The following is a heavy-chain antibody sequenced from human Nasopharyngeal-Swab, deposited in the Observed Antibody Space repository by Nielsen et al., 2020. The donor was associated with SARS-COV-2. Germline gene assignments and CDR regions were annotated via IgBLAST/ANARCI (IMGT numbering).Heavy chain of an antibody. CDR2: IYYSGNT. D-gene: IGHD2-2*01. CDR1: GGSISSYY. J-gene: IGHJ4*02. CDR3: ARDCSSASCPLGLDF. Sequence: GSLRLSCSVSGGSISSYYWTWIRQPPGKGLEWIGYIYYSGNTDYNPSLTSRVTISVDTSKNEFSLKLTSVTAADTAVYYCARDCSSASCPLGLDFWGQGILVTVSS. V-gene: IGHV4-59*01.